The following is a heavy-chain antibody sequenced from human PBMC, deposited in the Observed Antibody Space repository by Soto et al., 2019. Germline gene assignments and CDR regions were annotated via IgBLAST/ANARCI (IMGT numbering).Heavy chain of an antibody. Sequence: EVQLLESGGGLVQPGESLKLACAASGFPFINYAMSWVRQAPGKGLEWVSTTGGGIGPYYADSVKGRFTISRDNPKNTLYLQMNSLRVEDTAVYYCAKVPDGVNSNSPYHWRQGTLVTVSS. CDR3: AKVPDGVNSNSPYH. CDR2: TTGGGIGP. D-gene: IGHD2-8*02. J-gene: IGHJ5*02. CDR1: GFPFINYA. V-gene: IGHV3-23*01.